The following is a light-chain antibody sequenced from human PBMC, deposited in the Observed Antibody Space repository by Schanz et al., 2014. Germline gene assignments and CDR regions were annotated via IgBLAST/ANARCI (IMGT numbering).Light chain of an antibody. CDR1: ATDIGGTYL. CDR3: QSYDSSLSGSV. J-gene: IGLJ1*01. Sequence: QSALTQPASVSASPGQSITISCTGTATDIGGTYLVSWYQQNPGEAPKLLILGDNHRPSGVPDRFSASKSGTSASLAITGLQAEDEATYYCQSYDSSLSGSVFGTGTKLTVL. V-gene: IGLV2-14*02. CDR2: GDN.